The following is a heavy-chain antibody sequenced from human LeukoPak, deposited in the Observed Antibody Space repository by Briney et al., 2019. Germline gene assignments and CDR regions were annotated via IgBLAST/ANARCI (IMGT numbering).Heavy chain of an antibody. J-gene: IGHJ4*02. V-gene: IGHV3-23*01. CDR3: AKDSVAVAGSY. D-gene: IGHD6-19*01. CDR1: GFTFSSYS. CDR2: ISGSGGST. Sequence: GGSLRLSCAVSGFTFSSYSMSWVRQAPGKGLEWVSAISGSGGSTYYADSVKGRLTISRDNSKNTLYLQMNSLRAEDTAVYYCAKDSVAVAGSYWGQGTLVTVSS.